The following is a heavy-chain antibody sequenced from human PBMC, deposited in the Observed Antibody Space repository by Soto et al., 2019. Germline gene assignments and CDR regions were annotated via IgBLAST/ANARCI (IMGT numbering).Heavy chain of an antibody. CDR1: GYTFSSYY. CDR3: ARDHIAAADTYALDI. CDR2: INPGTGAT. D-gene: IGHD6-25*01. J-gene: IGHJ3*02. Sequence: ASVKVSCKASGYTFSSYYMHWVRQAPGQGLEWVGLINPGTGATTYAQKFQGRATMTSDTSTSTVYMELRSLTSEDTAVYYCARDHIAAADTYALDIWGQGTMVTVSS. V-gene: IGHV1-46*01.